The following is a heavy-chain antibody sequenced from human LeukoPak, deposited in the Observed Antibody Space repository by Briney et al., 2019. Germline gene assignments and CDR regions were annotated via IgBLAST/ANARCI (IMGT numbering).Heavy chain of an antibody. CDR1: GFYFNTYG. CDR2: KSKDGADK. V-gene: IGHV3-30*18. J-gene: IGHJ4*02. CDR3: AKNDISGYYADF. Sequence: GGSLRLSCAASGFYFNTYGMHRVRQAPGEGLEWVTAKSKDGADKYYADSVKGRFTISRDNSKNTVYLQMNSLRPEDTAVYYCAKNDISGYYADFWGQGTLVIVSS. D-gene: IGHD3-22*01.